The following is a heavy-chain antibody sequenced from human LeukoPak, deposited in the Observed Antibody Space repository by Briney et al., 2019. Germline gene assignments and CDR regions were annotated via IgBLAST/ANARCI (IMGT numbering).Heavy chain of an antibody. Sequence: GRSLRLSCSASGFTFDDYAMHWVRQAPGKGLEWVSGISWNSGSIDYADSVKGRFTISRDNAKNSLYLQMNSLRAEDTAVYYCARGGPGYSYGPSTYGMDVWGQGTTVTVSS. J-gene: IGHJ6*02. D-gene: IGHD5-18*01. CDR1: GFTFDDYA. CDR3: ARGGPGYSYGPSTYGMDV. V-gene: IGHV3-9*01. CDR2: ISWNSGSI.